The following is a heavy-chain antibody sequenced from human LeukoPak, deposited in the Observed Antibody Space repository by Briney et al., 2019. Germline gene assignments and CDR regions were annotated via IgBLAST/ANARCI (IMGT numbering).Heavy chain of an antibody. CDR2: ISSGGDFI. CDR1: GFSFSDYY. J-gene: IGHJ1*01. D-gene: IGHD3-22*01. V-gene: IGHV3-11*04. Sequence: GGSLRLSCAASGFSFSDYYMTWIRQAPGKGLEWVSYISSGGDFIHYADSVEGRFTISRDNTKKSLYLQMNSLRAEDTAVYFCASYDSSGYGALQHRGQGTLVTVSS. CDR3: ASYDSSGYGALQH.